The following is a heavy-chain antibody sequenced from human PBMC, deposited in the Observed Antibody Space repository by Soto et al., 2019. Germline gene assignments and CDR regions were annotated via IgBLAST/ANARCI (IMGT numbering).Heavy chain of an antibody. J-gene: IGHJ5*02. D-gene: IGHD6-13*01. CDR1: GFSFSNYA. Sequence: EVQLLESGGDLVQPGGSLRVSCVASGFSFSNYAMSWVRQAPGKGLEWVSGIRGSGTETHYADWVKGRFTISRDNSKNTVYVEMHSLHVGDTAVCYCARSEAAEGVAWFDTWGQGTLVTVSS. CDR3: ARSEAAEGVAWFDT. CDR2: IRGSGTET. V-gene: IGHV3-23*01.